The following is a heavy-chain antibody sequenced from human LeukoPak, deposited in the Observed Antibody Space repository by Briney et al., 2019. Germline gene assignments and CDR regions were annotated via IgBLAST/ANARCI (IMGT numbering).Heavy chain of an antibody. V-gene: IGHV3-7*01. CDR1: GFTFSSYW. Sequence: GGSLRLSCAASGFTFSSYWMSWVRQAPGKGLEWVANIKHDGSKKYYMDSVKGRFTISRDTANNLLYLQRNSLRAEDTAVYYCARASFAARWDWGQGTLVTVSS. J-gene: IGHJ4*02. D-gene: IGHD6-6*01. CDR2: IKHDGSKK. CDR3: ARASFAARWD.